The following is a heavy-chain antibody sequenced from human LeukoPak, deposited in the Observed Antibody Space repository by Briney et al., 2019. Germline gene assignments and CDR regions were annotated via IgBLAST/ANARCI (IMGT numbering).Heavy chain of an antibody. CDR3: ARGVEGFLGWLGES. D-gene: IGHD3-3*01. CDR1: GGTLRSYI. CDR2: IIPMFGTT. V-gene: IGHV1-69*05. J-gene: IGHJ4*02. Sequence: SVKVSCKASGGTLRSYIIGWVRQAPGQGLEWMGEIIPMFGTTNYAQKFQGRVPIATDDSTTTAYMELSSLRSEDTAVYYCARGVEGFLGWLGESWGQGTLVTVSS.